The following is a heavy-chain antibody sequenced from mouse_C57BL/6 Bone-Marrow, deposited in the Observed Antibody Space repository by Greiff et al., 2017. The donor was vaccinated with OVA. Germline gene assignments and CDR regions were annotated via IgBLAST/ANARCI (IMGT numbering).Heavy chain of an antibody. CDR1: GFTFSSYG. V-gene: IGHV5-6*01. J-gene: IGHJ3*01. CDR2: ISSGGSYT. Sequence: EVKLMESGGDLVKPGGSLKLSCAASGFTFSSYGMSWVRQTPDKRLEWVATISSGGSYTYYPDSVKGRFTISRDNAKNTLYLQMSSLKSEDTAMYYCARDFSPWFAYWGQGTLVTVSA. CDR3: ARDFSPWFAY.